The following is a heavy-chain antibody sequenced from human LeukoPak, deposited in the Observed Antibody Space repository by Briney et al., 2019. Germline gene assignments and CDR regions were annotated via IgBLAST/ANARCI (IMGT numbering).Heavy chain of an antibody. D-gene: IGHD6-19*01. J-gene: IGHJ6*02. CDR1: GFTFSSYA. V-gene: IGHV3-23*01. CDR2: ISGSGGST. Sequence: GGSLRLSCAASGFTFSSYAMSWVRQAPGKGLEWVSAISGSGGSTYYADSVKGRFTISRDNSKNTLYLQMNSLRAEDTAVYYCAKDAGSGSQWRDYYYYYGMDVWGQGTTVTVSS. CDR3: AKDAGSGSQWRDYYYYYGMDV.